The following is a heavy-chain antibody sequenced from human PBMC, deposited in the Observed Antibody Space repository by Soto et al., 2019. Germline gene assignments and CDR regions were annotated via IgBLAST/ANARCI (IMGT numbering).Heavy chain of an antibody. CDR3: ARVPRTSIEVPREIRWIDP. CDR2: MNPNSGNT. D-gene: IGHD6-19*01. J-gene: IGHJ5*02. V-gene: IGHV1-8*01. CDR1: GYTFTSYD. Sequence: ASLKVSCKASGYTFTSYDINWVRQATGQGLEWMGWMNPNSGNTGYAQKFQGRVTMTRNTSISTAYMELSSLRSEDTAVYYCARVPRTSIEVPREIRWIDPWCQGILVTVSS.